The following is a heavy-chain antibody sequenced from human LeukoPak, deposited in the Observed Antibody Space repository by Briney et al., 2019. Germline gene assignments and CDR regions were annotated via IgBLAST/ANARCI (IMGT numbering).Heavy chain of an antibody. V-gene: IGHV3-30*18. CDR3: AKGAAVAVLDY. D-gene: IGHD6-19*01. J-gene: IGHJ4*02. Sequence: GRSLRLSCAASGFTFSSYGMHWVRQAPGKGLEWVAVISYDGSNKYYADSVKGRFTISRDNSKNILYVEMNSLRPEDTAIYYCAKGAAVAVLDYWGQGTLVTVSS. CDR2: ISYDGSNK. CDR1: GFTFSSYG.